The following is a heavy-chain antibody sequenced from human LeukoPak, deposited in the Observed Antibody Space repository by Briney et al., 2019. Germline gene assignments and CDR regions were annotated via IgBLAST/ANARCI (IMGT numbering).Heavy chain of an antibody. CDR3: VRRGDASSGWGGHDY. V-gene: IGHV3-23*01. J-gene: IGHJ4*02. CDR2: IGGSGDKT. Sequence: GGSLRLSCAASGFTFNRNAISWVRQAPGKGLEWVSTIGGSGDKTFYADPVKGRFTISRDNSKNMLHLQMSSLTGEDTALYYCVRRGDASSGWGGHDYWGQGALVTVSS. D-gene: IGHD6-19*01. CDR1: GFTFNRNA.